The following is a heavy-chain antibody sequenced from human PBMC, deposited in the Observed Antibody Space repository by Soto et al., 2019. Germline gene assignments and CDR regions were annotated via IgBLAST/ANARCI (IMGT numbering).Heavy chain of an antibody. D-gene: IGHD5-12*01. Sequence: GGSLRLSCSASGFTFSSYAMHWVRQAPGKGLEYVSAISSNGGSTYYADSVKGRFTISRDNSKNTLYLQMSSLRAEDTAVYYCVKVFNLEMATIISDYWGQGTLVTVSS. CDR3: VKVFNLEMATIISDY. CDR2: ISSNGGST. J-gene: IGHJ4*02. V-gene: IGHV3-64D*08. CDR1: GFTFSSYA.